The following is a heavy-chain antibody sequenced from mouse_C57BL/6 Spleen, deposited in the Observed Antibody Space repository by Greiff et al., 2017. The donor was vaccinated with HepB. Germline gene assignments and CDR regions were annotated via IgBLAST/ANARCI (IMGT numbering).Heavy chain of an antibody. CDR2: INYDGSST. CDR3: AREYYDYLWYFDV. D-gene: IGHD2-4*01. Sequence: DVKLVESEGGLVQPGSSMKLSCTASGFTFSDYYMAWVRQVPEKGLEWVANINYDGSSTYYLDSLKSRFIISRDNAKNILYLQMSSLKSEDTATYYCAREYYDYLWYFDVWGTGTTVTVSS. V-gene: IGHV5-16*01. CDR1: GFTFSDYY. J-gene: IGHJ1*03.